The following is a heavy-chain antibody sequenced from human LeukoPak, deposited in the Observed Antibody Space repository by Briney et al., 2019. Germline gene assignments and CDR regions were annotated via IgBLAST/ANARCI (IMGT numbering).Heavy chain of an antibody. V-gene: IGHV3-30*03. CDR2: TSYDGSDE. CDR3: ARTYTVFGAMDV. J-gene: IGHJ6*03. Sequence: GWSLRLSCVASGFTFSDYGMHWLGQAPGKGLEGVAATSYDGSDEYYVDSVKGRFTIPRDNSKNTLYVEMKSLSSEDTAIYYCARTYTVFGAMDVWGKGTTVSVS. D-gene: IGHD3-3*01. CDR1: GFTFSDYG.